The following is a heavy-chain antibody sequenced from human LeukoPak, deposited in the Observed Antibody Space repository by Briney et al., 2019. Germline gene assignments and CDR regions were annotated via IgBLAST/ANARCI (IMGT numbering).Heavy chain of an antibody. V-gene: IGHV3-53*01. CDR3: ARGFANGDYTLDY. D-gene: IGHD4-17*01. CDR2: LYRGGST. J-gene: IGHJ4*02. CDR1: GFTVSRNY. Sequence: GRSLRLSCAASGFTVSRNYMNWVRQAPGKGLEWVSVLYRGGSTYYADSVEGRFTISRDNSKNTLSLQMNSLRADDTAVYYCARGFANGDYTLDYWGQGTLVTVSS.